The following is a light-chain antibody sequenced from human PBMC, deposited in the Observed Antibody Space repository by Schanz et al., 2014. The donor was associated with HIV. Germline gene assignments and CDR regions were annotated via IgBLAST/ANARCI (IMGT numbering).Light chain of an antibody. CDR1: AFNVGQNY. V-gene: IGLV1-47*01. Sequence: QSVLTQPPSVSAAPGQRVTISCSGSAFNVGQNYVSWYQQLPGTAPKLLIYGTHDRLSEIPDRFSGSKSGTSASLAISGLRSEDEADYYCAAWDDSLSGLWVFGGGTKLTVL. J-gene: IGLJ3*02. CDR2: GTH. CDR3: AAWDDSLSGLWV.